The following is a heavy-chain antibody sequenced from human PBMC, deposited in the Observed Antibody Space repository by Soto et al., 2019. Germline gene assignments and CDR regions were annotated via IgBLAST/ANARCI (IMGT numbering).Heavy chain of an antibody. CDR3: AKEPPHDSSGYYYPYYFDY. Sequence: GGSLRLSCAASGFTFSSYGMHWVRQAPGKGLEWVAVISYDGSNKYYAGSVKGRFTISRDNSKNTLYLQMNSLRAEDTAVYYCAKEPPHDSSGYYYPYYFDYWGQGTLVTVSS. V-gene: IGHV3-30*18. D-gene: IGHD3-22*01. CDR1: GFTFSSYG. CDR2: ISYDGSNK. J-gene: IGHJ4*02.